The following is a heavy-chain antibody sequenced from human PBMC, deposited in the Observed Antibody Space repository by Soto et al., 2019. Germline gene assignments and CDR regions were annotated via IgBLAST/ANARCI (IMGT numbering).Heavy chain of an antibody. CDR3: ARRPLVRGIIPYYFDS. CDR1: GGSINNSSFY. J-gene: IGHJ4*02. Sequence: SETLSLTCTVSGGSINNSSFYWGWVRQPPGKRLEWIGSIYYSGSAYYNPSLKSRLTISVDTSKNQFSLNLSSVTAADAAVYFCARRPLVRGIIPYYFDSWGQGTLVTVSS. V-gene: IGHV4-39*01. D-gene: IGHD3-10*01. CDR2: IYYSGSA.